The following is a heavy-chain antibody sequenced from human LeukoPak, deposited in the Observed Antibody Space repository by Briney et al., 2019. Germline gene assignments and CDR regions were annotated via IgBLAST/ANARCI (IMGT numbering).Heavy chain of an antibody. CDR2: IRSKAYGGTT. Sequence: TGGSLRLSCTASGFTFGDYAMSWVRQAPGKGLDWVGFIRSKAYGGTTEYAASVKGRFTISRDDSKSIAYLQMNSLKAEDTAVYYCSRGAGHCGITTCYTPPYYMDVWGKGTTVTVSS. V-gene: IGHV3-49*04. CDR3: SRGAGHCGITTCYTPPYYMDV. D-gene: IGHD2-2*02. J-gene: IGHJ6*03. CDR1: GFTFGDYA.